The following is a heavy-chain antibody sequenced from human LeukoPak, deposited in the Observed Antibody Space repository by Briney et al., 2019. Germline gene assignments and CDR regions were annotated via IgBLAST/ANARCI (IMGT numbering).Heavy chain of an antibody. Sequence: GGTLRLFCASSGFTFSSYAMSWVRQAPGKGLEEVSSISGSDGSTYCAVSVKGRFPISRDNSKPTLYLQMNSLRAEDTAVYYCARAGNTRFDYWGQGTLVTVSS. J-gene: IGHJ4*02. CDR2: ISGSDGST. CDR1: GFTFSSYA. V-gene: IGHV3-23*01. D-gene: IGHD2/OR15-2a*01. CDR3: ARAGNTRFDY.